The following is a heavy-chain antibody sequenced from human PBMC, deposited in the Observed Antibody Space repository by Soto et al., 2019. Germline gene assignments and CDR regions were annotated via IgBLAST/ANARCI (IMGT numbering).Heavy chain of an antibody. J-gene: IGHJ4*02. CDR3: ARASDSSSWYLRADQFDY. D-gene: IGHD6-13*01. Sequence: SETLSLTCTVSGGSISSYYWSWIRQPPGKGLEWIGYIYYSGSTNYNPSLKSRVTISVDTSKNQFSLKLSSVTAADTAVYYCARASDSSSWYLRADQFDYWGQGTLVTVSS. V-gene: IGHV4-59*01. CDR2: IYYSGST. CDR1: GGSISSYY.